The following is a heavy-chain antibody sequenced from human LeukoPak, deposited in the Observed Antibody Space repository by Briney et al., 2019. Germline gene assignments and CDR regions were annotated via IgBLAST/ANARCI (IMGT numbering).Heavy chain of an antibody. CDR1: GYTFTSNY. J-gene: IGHJ4*02. CDR2: IYPRDGST. CDR3: ARDSRSDRYCSGGSCYTPTFGIDY. D-gene: IGHD2-15*01. V-gene: IGHV1-46*01. Sequence: GASVKVSCKASGYTFTSNYIHWVRQAPGQGLEWMGMIYPRDGSTSYAQKFQGRVTMTRDTSTSTVYMELSSLRSEDTAVYYCARDSRSDRYCSGGSCYTPTFGIDYWGQGTLVTVSS.